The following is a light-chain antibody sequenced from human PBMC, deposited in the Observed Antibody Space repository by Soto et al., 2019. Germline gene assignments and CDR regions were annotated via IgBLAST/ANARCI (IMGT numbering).Light chain of an antibody. CDR3: QQYGSSPRLT. J-gene: IGKJ4*01. CDR2: GAS. V-gene: IGKV3-20*01. Sequence: EIVLTQAPGTLSLSPGERATLSCRAIQSVSSNLLAWYQEKPSQAPRLLIYGASSRATGIPDRFSGSGSGTDFTLTISRLEPEDFAVYYCQQYGSSPRLTFGGGTKVDIK. CDR1: QSVSSNL.